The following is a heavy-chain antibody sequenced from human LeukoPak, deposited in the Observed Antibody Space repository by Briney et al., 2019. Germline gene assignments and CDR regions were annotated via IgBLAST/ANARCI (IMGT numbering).Heavy chain of an antibody. Sequence: ASVKVSCKASGYTFTTYYMHWVRQAPGQGLEWMGIINPRSGSTDYAHNLQGRVTMTRDTSTSTVYMELSSLRSEDTAVYYCARASLIATLPAPLDYWGQGTLVTVSS. J-gene: IGHJ4*02. V-gene: IGHV1-46*04. CDR2: INPRSGST. CDR3: ARASLIATLPAPLDY. CDR1: GYTFTTYY. D-gene: IGHD6-6*01.